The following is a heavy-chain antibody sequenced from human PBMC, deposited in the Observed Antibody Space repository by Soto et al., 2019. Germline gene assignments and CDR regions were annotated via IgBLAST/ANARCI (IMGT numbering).Heavy chain of an antibody. J-gene: IGHJ4*02. CDR3: AKAGSDYYDSSGYYEPVDY. D-gene: IGHD3-22*01. CDR1: GFTFSLYG. CDR2: ISGSGGST. V-gene: IGHV3-23*01. Sequence: PGGSLRLSCAASGFTFSLYGMHWVRQAPGKGLEWGSAISGSGGSTYYADSVTGRFTISRDNSKNTLYLQMNSLRAEDTAVYYCAKAGSDYYDSSGYYEPVDYRGRGTLVTVSS.